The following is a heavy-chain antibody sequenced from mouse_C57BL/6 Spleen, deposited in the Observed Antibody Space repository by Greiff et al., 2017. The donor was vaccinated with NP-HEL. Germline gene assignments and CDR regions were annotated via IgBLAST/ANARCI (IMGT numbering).Heavy chain of an antibody. J-gene: IGHJ3*01. V-gene: IGHV6-6*01. Sequence: EVQLVESGGGLVQPGGSMKLSCAASGFTFSDAWMDWVRQSPEKGLEWVAEIRNKANNHATYYAESVKGRFTISRDDSKSSVYLQMNSLRAEETGIYYCTRPYDYDAWFACWGQGTLVTVSA. CDR2: IRNKANNHAT. CDR3: TRPYDYDAWFAC. CDR1: GFTFSDAW. D-gene: IGHD2-4*01.